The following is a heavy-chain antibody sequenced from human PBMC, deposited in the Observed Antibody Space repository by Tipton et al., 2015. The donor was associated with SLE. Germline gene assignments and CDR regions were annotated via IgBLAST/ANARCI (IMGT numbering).Heavy chain of an antibody. D-gene: IGHD2-21*01. CDR2: IIPIFGTA. CDR1: GGTFTSYA. Sequence: QLVQSGAEVKKPGSSVKVSCKASGGTFTSYALSWVRQAPGQGLEWMGGIIPIFGTANYAQKFQGRVTITADESTSTAYLELRSLRSDDTAVYYCARSVVATTDFDNWGQGTLVTVSS. V-gene: IGHV1-69*01. CDR3: ARSVVATTDFDN. J-gene: IGHJ4*02.